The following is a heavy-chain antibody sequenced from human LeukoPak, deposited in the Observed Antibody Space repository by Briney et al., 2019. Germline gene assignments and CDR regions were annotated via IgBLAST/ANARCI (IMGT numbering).Heavy chain of an antibody. J-gene: IGHJ4*02. CDR1: GDPISSHY. CDR2: IYYSGST. Sequence: SETLSLTCTISGDPISSHYWSWIRQPPGKGLEWIGYIYYSGSTTYNPSLKSRVTMSVDTSKNQFSLKLSSVTAADTAVYYCARGARVATLDYWGQGTLVTVSS. CDR3: ARGARVATLDY. D-gene: IGHD5-12*01. V-gene: IGHV4-59*11.